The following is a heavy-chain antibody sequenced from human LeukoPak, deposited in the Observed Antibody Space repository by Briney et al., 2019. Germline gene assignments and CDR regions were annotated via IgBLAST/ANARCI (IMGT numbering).Heavy chain of an antibody. CDR1: GGSFSGYY. J-gene: IGHJ4*02. D-gene: IGHD3-22*01. Sequence: PSETLSLTCAVYGGSFSGYYWSWIRQPPGKGLEWIGEINHSGSTNYNPSLKSRVTISVDTSKNQFSLKLSSVTAADTAMYYCARDRYYDSSGYYNYFDYWGQGTLVTVSS. V-gene: IGHV4-34*01. CDR2: INHSGST. CDR3: ARDRYYDSSGYYNYFDY.